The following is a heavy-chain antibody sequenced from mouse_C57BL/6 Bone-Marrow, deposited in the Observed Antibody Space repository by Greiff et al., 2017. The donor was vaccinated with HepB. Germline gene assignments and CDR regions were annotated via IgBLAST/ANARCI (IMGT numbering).Heavy chain of an antibody. V-gene: IGHV1-55*01. D-gene: IGHD2-4*01. CDR3: ARWGLRRGYYYAMDY. J-gene: IGHJ4*01. Sequence: QVQLQQPGAELVKPGASVKMSCKASGYTFTSYWITWVKQRPGQGLEWIGDIYPGSGSTNYNEKFKSKATLTVDTSSSTAYMQLSSLTSEDSAVYYYARWGLRRGYYYAMDYWGQGTSVTVSS. CDR2: IYPGSGST. CDR1: GYTFTSYW.